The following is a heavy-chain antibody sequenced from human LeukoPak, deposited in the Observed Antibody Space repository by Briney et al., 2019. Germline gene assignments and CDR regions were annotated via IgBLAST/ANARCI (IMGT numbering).Heavy chain of an antibody. V-gene: IGHV4-39*01. Sequence: SETLSLTCNVSGGSISGSRRYWGWVRQPPGGGLEWIGSIRYIGTTYYNPSLQSRLTISVDNSQNQFSLQLSSVTAADTAVYYCARASWNYLEWWGQGSLVTVSS. D-gene: IGHD1-1*01. J-gene: IGHJ4*02. CDR2: IRYIGTT. CDR1: GGSISGSRRY. CDR3: ARASWNYLEW.